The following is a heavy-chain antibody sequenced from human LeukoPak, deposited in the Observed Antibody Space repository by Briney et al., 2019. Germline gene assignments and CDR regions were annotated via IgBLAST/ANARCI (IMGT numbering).Heavy chain of an antibody. V-gene: IGHV3-30-3*01. CDR1: GFTFSNYA. CDR3: ARSKSGYEPLDY. J-gene: IGHJ4*02. CDR2: ISYDGSNK. Sequence: GGSLRLSCAASGFTFSNYAMHWVRQAPGQGLEWVALISYDGSNKYYADSVKGRFTISRDNSKNTLYLQMNSLRAEDTAVYYCARSKSGYEPLDYWGQGTLVTVPS. D-gene: IGHD5-12*01.